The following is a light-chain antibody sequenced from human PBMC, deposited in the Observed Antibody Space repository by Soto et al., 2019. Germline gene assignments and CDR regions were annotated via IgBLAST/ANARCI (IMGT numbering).Light chain of an antibody. CDR1: SSDVGDYNY. Sequence: QSALTQPRSVSGSPGQSVTISCTGTSSDVGDYNYVSWYQRHPGKAPKLMIYDVTKRPSGVPDRFSASTSGTSASLAITGLQAEDEGDYYCQSYDSTLSARYVFGTGTKLTVL. V-gene: IGLV2-11*01. CDR2: DVT. CDR3: QSYDSTLSARYV. J-gene: IGLJ1*01.